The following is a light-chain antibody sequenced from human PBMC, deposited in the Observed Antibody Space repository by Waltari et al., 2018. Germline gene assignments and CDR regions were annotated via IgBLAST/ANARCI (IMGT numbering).Light chain of an antibody. CDR1: QSVSRSR. CDR2: GAS. J-gene: IGKJ2*01. Sequence: EVVLTQSPGTLALSPGERATLSCRASQSVSRSRIAWYLHKPGQAPRLLIYGASGRATGIPDRFSGSGSGTDFTPTISRVEPEDFAVYYCQQFGSSVMYTFGQGTKLEIE. V-gene: IGKV3-20*01. CDR3: QQFGSSVMYT.